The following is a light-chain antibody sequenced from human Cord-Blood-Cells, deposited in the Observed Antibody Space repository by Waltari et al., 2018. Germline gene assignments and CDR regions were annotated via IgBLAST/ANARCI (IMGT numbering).Light chain of an antibody. V-gene: IGKV1-39*01. CDR2: AAS. Sequence: DIQMTQSPSSLSASVGDRVTITCRASQSISSYLNWYQQKPGKAPKLLIYAASSLQSGVPSRFSCSGSGTDFTLTISRLQPEDFATYYCQQSYSTPYSFSHATKIEI. CDR3: QQSYSTPYS. CDR1: QSISSY. J-gene: IGKJ2*03.